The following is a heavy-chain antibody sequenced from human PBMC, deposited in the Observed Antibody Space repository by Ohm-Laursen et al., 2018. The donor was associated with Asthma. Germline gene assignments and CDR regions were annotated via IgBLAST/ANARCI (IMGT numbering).Heavy chain of an antibody. CDR1: GGSISSYY. CDR2: IYYSGST. J-gene: IGHJ5*02. D-gene: IGHD1-7*01. Sequence: TLSLTCTVSGGSISSYYWSWIRQPPGKGLEWIGYIYYSGSTYYNPSLKSRVTISVDTSKNQFSLKLSSVTAADTAVYYCARGVQTGTTYWFDPWGQGTLVTVSS. CDR3: ARGVQTGTTYWFDP. V-gene: IGHV4-59*08.